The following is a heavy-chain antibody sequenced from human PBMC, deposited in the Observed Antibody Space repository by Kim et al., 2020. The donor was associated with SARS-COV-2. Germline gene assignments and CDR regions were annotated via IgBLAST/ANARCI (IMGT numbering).Heavy chain of an antibody. Sequence: GGSLRLSCAASGFTFSSYAMSWVRQAPGKGLEWVSAISGSGGSTYYADSVKGRFTISRDNSKNTLYLQMNSLRAEDTAVYYCAKSAHRRPEQYSSSLDGDAFDIWGQGTMVTVSS. J-gene: IGHJ3*02. V-gene: IGHV3-23*01. CDR3: AKSAHRRPEQYSSSLDGDAFDI. D-gene: IGHD6-13*01. CDR2: ISGSGGST. CDR1: GFTFSSYA.